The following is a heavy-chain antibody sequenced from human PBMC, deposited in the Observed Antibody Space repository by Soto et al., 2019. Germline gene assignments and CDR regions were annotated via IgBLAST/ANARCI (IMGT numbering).Heavy chain of an antibody. CDR2: INHSGST. CDR3: ASAVVPVYYYGMDA. CDR1: GGSFSGYY. J-gene: IGHJ6*02. Sequence: SETLSLTCAVYGGSFSGYYWSWIRQPPGKGLEWIGEINHSGSTNYNPSLKSRVTISVDTSKNQFSLKLSSVTAADTAVYYCASAVVPVYYYGMDAWGQGTTVTVSS. D-gene: IGHD2-2*01. V-gene: IGHV4-34*01.